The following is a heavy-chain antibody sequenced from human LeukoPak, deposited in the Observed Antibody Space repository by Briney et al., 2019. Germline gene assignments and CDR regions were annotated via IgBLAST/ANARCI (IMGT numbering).Heavy chain of an antibody. CDR1: GGTFSSYA. J-gene: IGHJ3*02. V-gene: IGHV1-69*05. CDR3: ARDYGGNSGPSHAFDI. D-gene: IGHD4-23*01. Sequence: SVKVSCKASGGTFSSYAISWVRQAPGQGLEWMGRIIPIFSTANYAQKFQGRVTITTDESTSTASMELSSLRSEDTAVYYCARDYGGNSGPSHAFDIWGQGTMVTVSS. CDR2: IIPIFSTA.